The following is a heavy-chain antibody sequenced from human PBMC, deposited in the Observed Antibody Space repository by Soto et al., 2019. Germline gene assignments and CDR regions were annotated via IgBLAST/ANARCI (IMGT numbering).Heavy chain of an antibody. Sequence: SVKVSCKASGGTFSSYAISWVRQAPGQGLEWMGGIIPIFGTANYAQKFQGRVTITADESTSTAYMELSSLKASDTAMYYCARHGGIAAAGPDYYYYGMDVWGQGTTVTVSS. CDR2: IIPIFGTA. J-gene: IGHJ6*02. CDR3: ARHGGIAAAGPDYYYYGMDV. D-gene: IGHD6-13*01. V-gene: IGHV1-69*13. CDR1: GGTFSSYA.